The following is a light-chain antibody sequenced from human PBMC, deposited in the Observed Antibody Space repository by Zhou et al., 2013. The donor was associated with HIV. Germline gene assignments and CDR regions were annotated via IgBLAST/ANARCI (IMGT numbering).Light chain of an antibody. CDR3: QHYHHLPPYT. Sequence: DIQMTQSPSPLSASVGDRVIITCQASQDVGNFLNWYQQKPGKAPKLIIYDASQLERGVPKRFTGGGSGTHFTLTITNLQPEDFATYYCQHYHHLPPYTFGPGTKLDMK. CDR1: QDVGNF. J-gene: IGKJ2*01. V-gene: IGKV1-33*01. CDR2: DAS.